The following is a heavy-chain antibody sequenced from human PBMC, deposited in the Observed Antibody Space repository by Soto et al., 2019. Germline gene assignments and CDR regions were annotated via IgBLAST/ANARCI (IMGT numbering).Heavy chain of an antibody. J-gene: IGHJ4*02. CDR3: ARDKGGYYDTNTFDY. V-gene: IGHV1-3*01. D-gene: IGHD3-22*01. CDR2: INAGNGNT. Sequence: RASVKVSCKASGYTFTSYAMHWVRQAPGQRLEWMGWINAGNGNTKYSQKFQGRVTITRDTSASTAYMELSSLRSEDTAVYYCARDKGGYYDTNTFDYWGQGTLVTVSS. CDR1: GYTFTSYA.